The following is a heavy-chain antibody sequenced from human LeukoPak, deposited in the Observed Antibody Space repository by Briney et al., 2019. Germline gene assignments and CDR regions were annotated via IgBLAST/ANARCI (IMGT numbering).Heavy chain of an antibody. J-gene: IGHJ4*02. CDR3: ARREGRRDGFHAGY. D-gene: IGHD5-24*01. CDR2: IYPGDSDT. Sequence: WIRQPPGKGLEWIGSIYPGDSDTRYSPSFQGQVTISADKSISTAYLQWSSLKASDTAMYYCARREGRRDGFHAGYWGQGTLVTVSS. V-gene: IGHV5-51*01.